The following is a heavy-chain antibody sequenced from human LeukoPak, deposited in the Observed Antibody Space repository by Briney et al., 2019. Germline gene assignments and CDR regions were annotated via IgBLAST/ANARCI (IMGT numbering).Heavy chain of an antibody. D-gene: IGHD3-3*01. J-gene: IGHJ4*02. CDR3: ASMSGYYPSYYFDY. CDR1: GYTFISYG. Sequence: EAPVKVSCKASGYTFISYGITWVRQAPGQGLEWLGWISAYNGNIDYAQKLQGRVTLTTDTSTSTAYMEVRSLRSDDTAVYYCASMSGYYPSYYFDYWGQGTLVTVSS. CDR2: ISAYNGNI. V-gene: IGHV1-18*01.